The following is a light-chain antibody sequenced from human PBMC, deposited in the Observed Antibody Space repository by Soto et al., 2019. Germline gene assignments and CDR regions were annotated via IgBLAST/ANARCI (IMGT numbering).Light chain of an antibody. CDR2: DAS. J-gene: IGKJ2*03. CDR1: QSVSNN. V-gene: IGKV3-15*01. CDR3: QQYSNWPLYS. Sequence: EIVMTQSPATLSVSPGVRATLSCRASQSVSNNLAWYQQKPGQAPRLLMYDASTRATGIPARFSGSGSGMEFTLTISSLQSEDFSVYYCQQYSNWPLYSFGHGIRLEIK.